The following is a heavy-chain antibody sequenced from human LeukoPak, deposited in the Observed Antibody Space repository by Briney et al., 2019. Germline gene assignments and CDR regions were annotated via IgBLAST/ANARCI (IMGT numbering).Heavy chain of an antibody. CDR1: GYTFTGYY. CDR3: ARDKGQDGVWGTFAY. D-gene: IGHD3-16*01. V-gene: IGHV1-2*02. Sequence: GASVKVSCKASGYTFTGYYMHWVRQAPGQGLEWMGWINPNSGGTNYAQKFQGRVTMTRDTSISTAYMELSRLRSDDTAVYYCARDKGQDGVWGTFAYWGQGTLVTVSS. J-gene: IGHJ4*02. CDR2: INPNSGGT.